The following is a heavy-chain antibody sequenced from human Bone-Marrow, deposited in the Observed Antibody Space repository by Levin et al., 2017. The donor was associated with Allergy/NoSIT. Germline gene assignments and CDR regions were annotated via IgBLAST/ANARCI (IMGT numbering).Heavy chain of an antibody. Sequence: SVKVSCKASGGTFSSYAISWVRQAPGQGLEWMGGIIPIFGTANYAQKFQGRVTITADESTSTAYMELSSLRSEDAAVYYWASAKSSIAATDHYYYYGMDGWGQGTTVTVSS. CDR1: GGTFSSYA. CDR3: ASAKSSIAATDHYYYYGMDG. J-gene: IGHJ6*02. D-gene: IGHD6-6*01. V-gene: IGHV1-69*13. CDR2: IIPIFGTA.